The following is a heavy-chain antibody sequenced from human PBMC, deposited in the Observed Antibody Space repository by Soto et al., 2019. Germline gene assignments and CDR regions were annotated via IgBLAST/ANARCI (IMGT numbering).Heavy chain of an antibody. Sequence: EASVKVSCKASGYTFTGYYMHWVRQAPGQGLEWMGWINPNSGGTNYAQKFQGWVTMTRDTSISTAYMELSRLRSDDTAVYYCARSSRGSSGSSPPDAFDIWGQGTMVTVSS. CDR2: INPNSGGT. CDR1: GYTFTGYY. CDR3: ARSSRGSSGSSPPDAFDI. V-gene: IGHV1-2*04. D-gene: IGHD3-22*01. J-gene: IGHJ3*02.